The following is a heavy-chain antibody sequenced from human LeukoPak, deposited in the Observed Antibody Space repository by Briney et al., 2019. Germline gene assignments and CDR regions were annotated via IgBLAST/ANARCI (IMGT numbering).Heavy chain of an antibody. CDR2: IWYDGSNK. D-gene: IGHD1-26*01. J-gene: IGHJ4*02. V-gene: IGHV3-33*01. CDR3: ARDFFMRGSYFSYFDY. CDR1: GFTFSSYG. Sequence: PGGSLRLSCAASGFTFSSYGMHWVRQAPGKGLEWEAVIWYDGSNKYYADSVKGRFTISRDNSKNTLYLQMNSLRAEDTAVYYCARDFFMRGSYFSYFDYWGQGTLVTVSS.